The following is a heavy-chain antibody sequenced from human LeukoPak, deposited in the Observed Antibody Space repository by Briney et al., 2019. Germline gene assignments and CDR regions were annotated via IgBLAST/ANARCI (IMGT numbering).Heavy chain of an antibody. CDR3: ARGDTAMATPYFDY. CDR1: GGSISSYY. V-gene: IGHV4-59*01. CDR2: IYYGGST. Sequence: PSETLSLTCTVSGGSISSYYWSCIRQPPGKGLEWIGYIYYGGSTNYNPSLKSRVTISVDTSKNQFSLKLSSVTAADTAVYYCARGDTAMATPYFDYWGQGALVTVSS. D-gene: IGHD5-18*01. J-gene: IGHJ4*02.